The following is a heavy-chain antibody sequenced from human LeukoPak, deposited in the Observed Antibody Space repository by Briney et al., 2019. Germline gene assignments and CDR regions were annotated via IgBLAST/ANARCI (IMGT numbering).Heavy chain of an antibody. CDR2: IKQDGSEK. Sequence: PGGSLRLSCSASGFTFSNYWMSWVRQAPGKGLEWVANIKQDGSEKYYVDSVKGQFTISRDNAKNSLYLQMNSLRAEDTAVYYCASIPVAYDFWSGYEDAFDIWGQGTMVTVSS. V-gene: IGHV3-7*01. D-gene: IGHD3-3*01. CDR1: GFTFSNYW. CDR3: ASIPVAYDFWSGYEDAFDI. J-gene: IGHJ3*02.